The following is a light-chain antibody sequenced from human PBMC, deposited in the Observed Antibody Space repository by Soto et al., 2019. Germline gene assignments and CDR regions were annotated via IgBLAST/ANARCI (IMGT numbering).Light chain of an antibody. CDR3: QQYATSPWT. J-gene: IGKJ1*01. Sequence: EVALTQSPATLSVSLWAGATLSGLASQTVTTKLAWYQQKPGQSPRLLIHGASTRASGIPDRFSGSGSGTDFTLTISRLEPEDFAVYYCQQYATSPWTFGQGTKVDI. CDR2: GAS. V-gene: IGKV3-15*01. CDR1: QTVTTK.